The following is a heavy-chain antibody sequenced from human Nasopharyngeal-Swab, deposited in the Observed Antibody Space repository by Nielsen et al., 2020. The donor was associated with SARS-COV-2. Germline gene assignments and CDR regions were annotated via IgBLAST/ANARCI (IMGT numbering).Heavy chain of an antibody. CDR3: AREKTIDNIYYGMDA. Sequence: ASVKVSCRASGYTFTSYAMHWVRQAPGQGLEWMGWLNTETGHPTYAQGFTGRYVFSLDTSVSTAYLQINSLKAADTALYFCAREKTIDNIYYGMDAWGQGTTVTVSS. CDR2: LNTETGHP. V-gene: IGHV7-4-1*02. CDR1: GYTFTSYA. J-gene: IGHJ6*02. D-gene: IGHD1-1*01.